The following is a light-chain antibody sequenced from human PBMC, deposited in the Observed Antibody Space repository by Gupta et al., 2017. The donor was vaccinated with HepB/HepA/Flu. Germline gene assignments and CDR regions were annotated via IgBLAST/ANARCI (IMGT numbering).Light chain of an antibody. CDR2: NNN. CDR1: SSNIGSNT. Sequence: QSVLTQPPSPSGTPGQRLIISCSGSSSNIGSNTVNWYQQVPGTAPNLLIYNNNERPSGVPDRFSGSKSGTSASLAISGLQSEDEADYHCAVWDDSLTGPLFGGGTKLTVL. CDR3: AVWDDSLTGPL. J-gene: IGLJ3*02. V-gene: IGLV1-44*01.